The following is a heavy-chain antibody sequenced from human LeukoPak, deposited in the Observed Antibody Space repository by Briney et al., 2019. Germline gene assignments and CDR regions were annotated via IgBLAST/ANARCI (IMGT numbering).Heavy chain of an antibody. CDR2: IYSGGST. CDR3: AKDRGGYSTFDY. J-gene: IGHJ4*02. CDR1: GFTVSSNY. V-gene: IGHV3-66*01. D-gene: IGHD6-13*01. Sequence: GGSLRLSCAASGFTVSSNYMSWVRQAPGKGLEWVSVIYSGGSTYYADSVKGRFTISRDNSKNTLYLQMNSLRAEDTAVYYCAKDRGGYSTFDYWGQGTLVTVSS.